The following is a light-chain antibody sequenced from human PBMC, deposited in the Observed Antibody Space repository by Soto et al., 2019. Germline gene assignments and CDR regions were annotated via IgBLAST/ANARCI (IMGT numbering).Light chain of an antibody. CDR1: QSVSSN. J-gene: IGKJ2*01. CDR2: GAS. V-gene: IGKV3-15*01. Sequence: EIVMTQSPATLSVSPVERATLSCRASQSVSSNLAWYQQKPGQAPRLLIYGASTRATGIPARFSGSGSGTEFTLTISSLQSEDFAVYYCQQYNNWPPIGPLFGQGTKLEIK. CDR3: QQYNNWPPIGPL.